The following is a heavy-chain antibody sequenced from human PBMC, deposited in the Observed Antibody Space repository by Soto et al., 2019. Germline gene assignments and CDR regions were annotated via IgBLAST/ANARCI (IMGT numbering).Heavy chain of an antibody. Sequence: SVKVSCKASGGTFSSYAISWVRQAPGQGLEWMGGIIPIFGTANYAQKFQGRVTITADESTSTAYMELSSLRSEDTAVYYCARGLYYYDSSGYPYYYYYGMDVWGQGTTVTVSS. V-gene: IGHV1-69*13. J-gene: IGHJ6*02. CDR1: GGTFSSYA. D-gene: IGHD3-22*01. CDR3: ARGLYYYDSSGYPYYYYYGMDV. CDR2: IIPIFGTA.